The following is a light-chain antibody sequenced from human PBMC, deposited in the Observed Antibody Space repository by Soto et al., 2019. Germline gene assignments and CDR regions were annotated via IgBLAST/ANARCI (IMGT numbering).Light chain of an antibody. CDR1: QSVRSW. Sequence: DIQMTQSPSTLSASVGDRVTITCRASQSVRSWLAWYQQKPGRAPKFLIYDASSLESGVPSRFSGSGSGTDFTLTISSLQPEDFATYYCQQTYTSRPWTFGRGTKVDTK. CDR3: QQTYTSRPWT. CDR2: DAS. V-gene: IGKV1-5*01. J-gene: IGKJ1*01.